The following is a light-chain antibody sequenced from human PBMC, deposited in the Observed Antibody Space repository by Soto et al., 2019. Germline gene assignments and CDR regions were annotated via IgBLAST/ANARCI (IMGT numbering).Light chain of an antibody. CDR2: GAS. CDR1: QSVGSN. V-gene: IGKV3-15*01. J-gene: IGKJ1*01. Sequence: EIVMTQSPATLSVSPGERATLSCRASQSVGSNLAWYQHKPGQAPRLLIYGASTRATGIPARFSGSGSGTEFTLTISGLQSEDFAVYYCQQYSNWWTFGQGTKVEIK. CDR3: QQYSNWWT.